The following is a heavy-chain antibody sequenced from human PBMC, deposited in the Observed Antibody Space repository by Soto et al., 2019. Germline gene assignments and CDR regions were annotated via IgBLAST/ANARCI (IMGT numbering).Heavy chain of an antibody. CDR2: INPNSGGT. D-gene: IGHD6-19*01. J-gene: IGHJ4*02. CDR1: GYTFTGYY. V-gene: IGHV1-2*02. Sequence: GASVKVSCKASGYTFTGYYLHWVRQAPGQGLEWMGWINPNSGGTNYAQKFQGRVTMTRDTSISTAFMELSRLRSDGTAMYYCARDKRTAVAGSYYFDYCGQRTLVTVSS. CDR3: ARDKRTAVAGSYYFDY.